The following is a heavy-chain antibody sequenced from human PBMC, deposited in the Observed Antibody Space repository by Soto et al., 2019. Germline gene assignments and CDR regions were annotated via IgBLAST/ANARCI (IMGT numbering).Heavy chain of an antibody. J-gene: IGHJ6*02. CDR2: ISGSGGST. Sequence: QPGGSLRLSCAASGFTFSSYAMSWVRQAPGKGLEWVSAISGSGGSTYYADSVKGRFTISRDNSKNTLYLQMNSPRAEDTAVYYCAKTVVPAASHYYYYGMDVWGQGTTVTVSS. CDR3: AKTVVPAASHYYYYGMDV. D-gene: IGHD2-2*01. V-gene: IGHV3-23*01. CDR1: GFTFSSYA.